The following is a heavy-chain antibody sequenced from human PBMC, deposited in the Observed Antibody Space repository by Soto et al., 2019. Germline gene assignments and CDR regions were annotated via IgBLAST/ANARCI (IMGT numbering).Heavy chain of an antibody. CDR1: GGSISSGDYY. D-gene: IGHD4-17*01. J-gene: IGHJ4*02. CDR3: ARVGGGYGDPLVRNDY. Sequence: QVQLQESGPGLVKPSQTLSLTCTVSGGSISSGDYYWSWIRQPPGKGLEWIGYIYYSGSTYYNPSLKSRVTLSVDTSRNQFALKLSSAPAAGTAVYYCARVGGGYGDPLVRNDYWGQGTLVTVSS. V-gene: IGHV4-30-4*01. CDR2: IYYSGST.